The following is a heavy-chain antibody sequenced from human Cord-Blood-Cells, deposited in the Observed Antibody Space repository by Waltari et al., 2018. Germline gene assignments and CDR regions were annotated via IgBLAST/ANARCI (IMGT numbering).Heavy chain of an antibody. V-gene: IGHV1-2*02. D-gene: IGHD3-10*01. CDR2: INPNSGGT. CDR1: GSTYTGYY. J-gene: IGHJ4*02. CDR3: ARAPPYYYGSGRYYFDY. Sequence: QVQPVQAGAEVKKPGASVKASCKASGSTYTGYYMHRVRQDTGQGLEWMGWINPNSGGTNYAQKFQGRVTMTRDTSISTAYMELSRLRSDDTAVYYCARAPPYYYGSGRYYFDYWGQGTLVTVSS.